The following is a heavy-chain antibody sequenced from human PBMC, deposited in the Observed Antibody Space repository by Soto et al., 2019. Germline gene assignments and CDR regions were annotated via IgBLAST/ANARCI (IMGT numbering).Heavy chain of an antibody. CDR3: ARGSAYYYYYGMDV. V-gene: IGHV1-69*06. CDR2: IIPIFGTA. J-gene: IGHJ6*02. D-gene: IGHD3-3*01. CDR1: GGTFSSYA. Sequence: SVKVSCKASGGTFSSYAISWVRQAPGQGLEWMGGIIPIFGTANYAQKFQGRVTITADKSTSTAYMELSSLRSEDAAVYYCARGSAYYYYYGMDVWGQGTTVTVSS.